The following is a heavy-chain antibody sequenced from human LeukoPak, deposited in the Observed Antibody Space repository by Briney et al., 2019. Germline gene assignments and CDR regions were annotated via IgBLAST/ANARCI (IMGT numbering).Heavy chain of an antibody. V-gene: IGHV4-4*07. CDR3: ARDSAYYDFWRGYYGSSFGAFDI. D-gene: IGHD3-3*01. J-gene: IGHJ3*02. Sequence: PSESLSLTCTVPGGSISSYYWRWIGQPGGKGLEWIGRIYRSGSTNYNPSLKSRVTLSVDPSKNQFSLERTCVTAAGSAVYYCARDSAYYDFWRGYYGSSFGAFDIWGQGTMVTVSS. CDR2: IYRSGST. CDR1: GGSISSYY.